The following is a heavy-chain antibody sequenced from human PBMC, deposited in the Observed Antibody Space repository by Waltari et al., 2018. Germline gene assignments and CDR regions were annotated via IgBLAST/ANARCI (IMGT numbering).Heavy chain of an antibody. D-gene: IGHD3-22*01. CDR2: ISYNERNI. V-gene: IGHV3-30*09. Sequence: QVQLVESGGGVVQPGRSLRPPCAASALTSSSYVIHWVRQAPGKGLEWVAVISYNERNIYYVDSVRGRFAISRDNSKKMLYLQMNSLRAEDTAVYYCARDYCDRTNCHGMDVWGQGTTVTVSS. CDR3: ARDYCDRTNCHGMDV. CDR1: ALTSSSYV. J-gene: IGHJ6*02.